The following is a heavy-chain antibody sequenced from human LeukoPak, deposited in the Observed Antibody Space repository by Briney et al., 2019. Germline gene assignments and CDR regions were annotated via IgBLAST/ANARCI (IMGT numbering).Heavy chain of an antibody. D-gene: IGHD3-9*01. J-gene: IGHJ4*02. CDR2: INHSGST. Sequence: PSETLSLTCAVYGGSFSGYYWSWIRQPPGKGLEWIGEINHSGSTNYNPSLKSRVTISVDTSENQFSLKLSSVTAADTAVYYCASRHYDILTGYSDYWGQGTLVTVSS. V-gene: IGHV4-34*01. CDR3: ASRHYDILTGYSDY. CDR1: GGSFSGYY.